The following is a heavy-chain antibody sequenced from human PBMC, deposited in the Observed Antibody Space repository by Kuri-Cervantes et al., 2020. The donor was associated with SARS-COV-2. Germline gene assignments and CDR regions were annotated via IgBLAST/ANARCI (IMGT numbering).Heavy chain of an antibody. CDR1: GFTFSSYS. CDR2: ISSSSSYI. D-gene: IGHD3-10*01. CDR3: AIIEASSDYYYYYYGMDV. J-gene: IGHJ6*02. Sequence: GGSLRLSCAASGFTFSSYSMNWVRQAPGKGLEWVSSISSSSSYIYYADSVKGRFTISRDNAKNSLYLQMNSLRAEDTAVYYCAIIEASSDYYYYYYGMDVWGQGTTVTVSS. V-gene: IGHV3-21*01.